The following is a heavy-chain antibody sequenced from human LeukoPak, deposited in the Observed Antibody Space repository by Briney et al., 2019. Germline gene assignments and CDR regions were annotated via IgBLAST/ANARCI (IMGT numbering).Heavy chain of an antibody. J-gene: IGHJ3*02. CDR1: GGSISSYY. D-gene: IGHD3-10*01. V-gene: IGHV4-4*07. CDR2: IYTSGST. CDR3: ARLSRYYYGSGSMLDI. Sequence: SETLSLTCTVSGGSISSYYWSWIRQPAGKGLEWIGRIYTSGSTNYNPSLKSRVTMSVDTSKNQFSLKLSSVTAADTAVYYCARLSRYYYGSGSMLDIWGQGTMVTVSS.